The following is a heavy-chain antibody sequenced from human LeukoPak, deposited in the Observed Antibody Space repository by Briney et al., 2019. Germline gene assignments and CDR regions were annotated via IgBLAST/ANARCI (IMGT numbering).Heavy chain of an antibody. Sequence: GESLKISCKGSGYSFIGYWIGWVRQMAGGALEWMGIIYPGDSDTRYSPSFQGQVTISADKSISTAYLQWSSLKASDTAMYYCARLDYYDSNGYPLYFANWGQGTLVTVSS. D-gene: IGHD3-22*01. CDR2: IYPGDSDT. CDR1: GYSFIGYW. V-gene: IGHV5-51*01. CDR3: ARLDYYDSNGYPLYFAN. J-gene: IGHJ4*02.